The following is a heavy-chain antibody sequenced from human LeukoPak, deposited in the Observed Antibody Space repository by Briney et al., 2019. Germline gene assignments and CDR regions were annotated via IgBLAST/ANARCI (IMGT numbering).Heavy chain of an antibody. CDR1: GFTFSSYA. D-gene: IGHD3-3*01. Sequence: PGGSLRLSCAASGFTFSSYAMSWVRQAPGKGLEWVSAISGSGGSTYYADSVKGRFTISRDNSKNTLYLQMNSLRAEDTAVYYCAKVTPADYDFWSGYLYHFDYWGQGTLVTVSS. CDR2: ISGSGGST. V-gene: IGHV3-23*01. CDR3: AKVTPADYDFWSGYLYHFDY. J-gene: IGHJ4*02.